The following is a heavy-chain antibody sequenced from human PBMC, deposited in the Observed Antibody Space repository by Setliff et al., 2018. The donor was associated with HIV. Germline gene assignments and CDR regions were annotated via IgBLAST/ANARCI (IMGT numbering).Heavy chain of an antibody. CDR1: GFTFSDSN. CDR3: ARNWDFYNSGSLVFDY. Sequence: PGGSLRLSCASSGFTFSDSNMGWIRQAPGKGLEWVSYISSRSGYTNYADSVEGRFTISRDNGKNSLFLQMNSLRGEDTATYYCARNWDFYNSGSLVFDYWGQGTLVTVSS. V-gene: IGHV3-11*06. CDR2: ISSRSGYT. J-gene: IGHJ4*02. D-gene: IGHD3-10*01.